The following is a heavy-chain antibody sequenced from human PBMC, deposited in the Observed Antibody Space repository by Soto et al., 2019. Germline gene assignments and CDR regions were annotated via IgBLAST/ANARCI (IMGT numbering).Heavy chain of an antibody. CDR1: GYTFTSYY. CDR3: AREGDTDCSGGSCYSPGWFDP. CDR2: INPSGGST. J-gene: IGHJ5*02. V-gene: IGHV1-46*01. D-gene: IGHD2-15*01. Sequence: GASVKVSCKASGYTFTSYYMHWVRQAPGQGLEWMGIINPSGGSTSYAQKFQGRVTMTRDTSTSTVYMELSSLRSEDTAVYYCAREGDTDCSGGSCYSPGWFDPWGQGTLVTVSS.